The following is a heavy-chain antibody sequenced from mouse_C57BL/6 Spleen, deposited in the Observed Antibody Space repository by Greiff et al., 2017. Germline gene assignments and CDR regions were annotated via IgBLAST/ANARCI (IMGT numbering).Heavy chain of an antibody. V-gene: IGHV1-82*01. CDR2: IYPGDGDT. Sequence: VHLVESGPELVKPGASVKISCKASGYAFSSSWMNWVKQRPGKGLEWIGRIYPGDGDTNYNGKFKGKATLTADKSSSTAYMQLSSLTSEDSAVYFCARRDGSSSYAMDYWGQGTSVTVSS. D-gene: IGHD1-1*01. J-gene: IGHJ4*01. CDR1: GYAFSSSW. CDR3: ARRDGSSSYAMDY.